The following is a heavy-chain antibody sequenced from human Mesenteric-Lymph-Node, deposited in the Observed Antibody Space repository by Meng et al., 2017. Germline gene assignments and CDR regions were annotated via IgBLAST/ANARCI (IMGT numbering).Heavy chain of an antibody. CDR2: ISGNGNT. D-gene: IGHD4-17*01. V-gene: IGHV3-23*01. CDR3: AKGPTVATTRYFEY. CDR1: GFTFSDYW. J-gene: IGHJ4*02. Sequence: GESLKISCAASGFTFSDYWMSWVRQAPGAGFAWVSIISGNGNTYYADSVKGRFTISRDSSNNTVYLQMNSLRVEDTAVYFCAKGPTVATTRYFEYWGQGIRVTVSS.